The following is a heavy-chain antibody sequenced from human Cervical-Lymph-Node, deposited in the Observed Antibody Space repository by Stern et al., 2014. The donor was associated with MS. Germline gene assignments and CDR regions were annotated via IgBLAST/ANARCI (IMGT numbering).Heavy chain of an antibody. CDR3: VRDWSSNAYKSEDY. V-gene: IGHV3-33*01. Sequence: VQLVQSGGGVVQPGRPLRLSCIASGFTFSNYGMHWVRQAPGKGLGWVATIWHDGSKTYYADSVRGRFTISRDNSKNTLSLQMNSLRVDDTAVYYCVRDWSSNAYKSEDYWGQGTLVTVSS. J-gene: IGHJ4*02. CDR1: GFTFSNYG. CDR2: IWHDGSKT. D-gene: IGHD4-11*01.